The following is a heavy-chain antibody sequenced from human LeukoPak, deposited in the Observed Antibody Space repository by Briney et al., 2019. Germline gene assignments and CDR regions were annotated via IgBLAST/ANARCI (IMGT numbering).Heavy chain of an antibody. CDR1: GFAFSSYA. V-gene: IGHV3-23*01. D-gene: IGHD5-18*01. CDR3: ARDKGYTYGHAFDY. Sequence: GGSLRLSCAASGFAFSSYAMSWVRQAPGKGLEWVSSISGSGGSTYYADSVKGRFTISRDNSKNTLYLQMNSLRAEDTAVYYCARDKGYTYGHAFDYWGQGTLVTVSS. CDR2: ISGSGGST. J-gene: IGHJ4*02.